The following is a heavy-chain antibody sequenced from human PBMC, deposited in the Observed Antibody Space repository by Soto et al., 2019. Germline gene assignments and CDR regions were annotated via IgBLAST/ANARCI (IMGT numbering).Heavy chain of an antibody. CDR2: VSYDGSSK. CDR1: EITFSSYA. V-gene: IGHV3-30-3*01. CDR3: ARASRYCNNGVCLGDFDY. D-gene: IGHD2-8*01. Sequence: QVQLVESGGGVVQPGRSLRLSCAASEITFSSYALHWVRQAPGKGLQWVATVSYDGSSKYYADSVKGRFTISRDNSKYPLYLQISSLRSEDTAVYYCARASRYCNNGVCLGDFDYWGQGTLVTVSS. J-gene: IGHJ4*02.